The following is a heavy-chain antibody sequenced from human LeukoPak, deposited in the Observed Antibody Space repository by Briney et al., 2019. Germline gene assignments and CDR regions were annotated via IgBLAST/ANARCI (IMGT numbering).Heavy chain of an antibody. CDR2: ISAYSGNT. CDR3: ARPAHNYYYYMDV. J-gene: IGHJ6*03. CDR1: GYTFTSYG. V-gene: IGHV1-8*02. Sequence: ASVKVSCKASGYTFTSYGISWVRQAPGQGLEWMGWISAYSGNTGYAQKFQGRVTMTRNTSISTAYMELSSLRSEDTAVYYCARPAHNYYYYMDVWGKGTTVTVSS.